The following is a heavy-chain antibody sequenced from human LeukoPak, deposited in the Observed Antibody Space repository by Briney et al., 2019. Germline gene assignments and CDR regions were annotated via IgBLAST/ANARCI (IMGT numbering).Heavy chain of an antibody. D-gene: IGHD3-3*01. CDR2: MNPDSGNT. J-gene: IGHJ4*02. CDR3: ARGTPVAISGRGFDQHFEY. Sequence: GASVKVSCKTSGYTFNNYDINWVRQATGQGLEWMGWMNPDSGNTGYAQNFQGRVVMTTNTSMKTAYMELRGLRSEDTAIYYCARGTPVAISGRGFDQHFEYWRREPWSPSPQ. CDR1: GYTFNNYD. V-gene: IGHV1-8*01.